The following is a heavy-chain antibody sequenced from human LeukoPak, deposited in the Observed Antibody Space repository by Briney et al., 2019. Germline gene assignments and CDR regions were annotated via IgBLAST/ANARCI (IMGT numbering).Heavy chain of an antibody. V-gene: IGHV1-69*13. CDR1: GYTFTSYG. CDR2: IIPIFGTA. J-gene: IGHJ4*02. CDR3: ARGHYGDYVFDY. D-gene: IGHD4-17*01. Sequence: SVKVSCKASGYTFTSYGISWVRQAPGQGLEWMGGIIPIFGTANYAQKFQGRVTITADESTSTAYMEPSSLRSEDTAVYYCARGHYGDYVFDYWGQGTLVTVSS.